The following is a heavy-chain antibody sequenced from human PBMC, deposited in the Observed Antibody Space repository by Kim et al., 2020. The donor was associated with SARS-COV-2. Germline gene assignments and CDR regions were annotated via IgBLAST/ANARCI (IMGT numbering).Heavy chain of an antibody. D-gene: IGHD2-15*01. V-gene: IGHV1-3*01. CDR1: GYTFTSYA. CDR2: INAGNGNT. J-gene: IGHJ6*02. Sequence: ASVKVSCKASGYTFTSYAMHWVRQAPGQRLEWMGWINAGNGNTKYSQKFQGRVTITRDTSASTAYMELSSLRSEDTAVYYCARDLVSRPSIGYCSGGSGPGCYYYYGMDVWGQGTTVTVSS. CDR3: ARDLVSRPSIGYCSGGSGPGCYYYYGMDV.